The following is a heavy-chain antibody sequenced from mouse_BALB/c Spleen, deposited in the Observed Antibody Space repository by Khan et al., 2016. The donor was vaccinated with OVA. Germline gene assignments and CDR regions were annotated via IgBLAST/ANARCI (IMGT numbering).Heavy chain of an antibody. CDR2: IYPGNGDT. Sequence: VQLKESGTVLARPGASVKMSCKASGYSFTSYLIHWIKQRPGQGLEWIGDIYPGNGDTTYNQKFKDKAKLTAGTSANTAYMELSSLTNEDSAVYYWARGGYSSFAYWGQGTLVNVSA. D-gene: IGHD2-12*01. CDR3: ARGGYSSFAY. J-gene: IGHJ3*01. CDR1: GYSFTSYL. V-gene: IGHV1-5*01.